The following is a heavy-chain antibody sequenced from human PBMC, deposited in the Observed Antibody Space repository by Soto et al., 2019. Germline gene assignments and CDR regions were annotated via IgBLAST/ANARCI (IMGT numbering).Heavy chain of an antibody. Sequence: EXAPTLVNPTQSLTLTCTFSGFSLSTSGVGVGWIRQPPGKALEWLALIYWNDDKRYSPSLKSRLTITKDTSKNQVVLTMTNMDTVDTATYYCAHHYYYDSSAPFDYWGQGTLVTASS. CDR2: IYWNDDK. D-gene: IGHD3-22*01. V-gene: IGHV2-5*01. J-gene: IGHJ4*02. CDR1: GFSLSTSGVG. CDR3: AHHYYYDSSAPFDY.